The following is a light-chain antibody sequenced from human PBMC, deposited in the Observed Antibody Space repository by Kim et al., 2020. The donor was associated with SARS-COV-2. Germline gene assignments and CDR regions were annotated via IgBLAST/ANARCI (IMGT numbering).Light chain of an antibody. J-gene: IGLJ3*02. V-gene: IGLV6-57*01. CDR3: QSYYDNDWV. CDR1: SGSIASDF. CDR2: EDQ. Sequence: GKTLIITCTRNSGSIASDFVQWFQQRPGSSPTTVIYEDQVRPSGVPDRFSGSVDSYSNSASLTISGLKPEDEADYYCQSYYDNDWVFGGGTQLTVL.